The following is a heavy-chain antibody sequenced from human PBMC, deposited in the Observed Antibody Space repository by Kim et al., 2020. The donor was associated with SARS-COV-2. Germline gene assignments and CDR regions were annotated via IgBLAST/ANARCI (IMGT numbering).Heavy chain of an antibody. CDR2: INGDGSST. V-gene: IGHV3-74*01. CDR1: GFTFSSYW. D-gene: IGHD2-15*01. CDR3: ARKDCSGGSCAFDP. J-gene: IGHJ5*02. Sequence: GGSLRLSCAASGFTFSSYWMHWVRQAPGKGLMWVSRINGDGSSTAYADSVKCRFTISRDNAKNTLYLQMNSLRAEDTAVYYCARKDCSGGSCAFDPWGQGTLITVSS.